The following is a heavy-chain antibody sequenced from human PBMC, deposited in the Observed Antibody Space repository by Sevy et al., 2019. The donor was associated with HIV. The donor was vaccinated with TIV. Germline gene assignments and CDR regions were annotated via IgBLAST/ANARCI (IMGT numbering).Heavy chain of an antibody. CDR3: ARGANYFGSGSNPNLDY. V-gene: IGHV3-33*01. Sequence: GGSLRLSCAASGFTFSIYGMHWVRQAPGKGLEWVALIWYDGGNKYYADSVKGRFTISRDNSKNTMYLQMNSLRAEDTAVYYCARGANYFGSGSNPNLDYWGQGTLVTVSS. D-gene: IGHD3-10*01. CDR2: IWYDGGNK. CDR1: GFTFSIYG. J-gene: IGHJ4*02.